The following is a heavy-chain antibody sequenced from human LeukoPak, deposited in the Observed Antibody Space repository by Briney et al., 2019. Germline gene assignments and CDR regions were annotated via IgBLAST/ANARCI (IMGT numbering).Heavy chain of an antibody. Sequence: GGSLRLSCAASGFTFSSYSMNWVRQAPGKGLEWVSSISSTSGNIYYADSVKGRFTISRDNAKNSLYLQMNSLRAEDTAVYYCASTEYSPWYSFDYWGQGTLVTVSS. CDR3: ASTEYSPWYSFDY. CDR2: ISSTSGNI. V-gene: IGHV3-21*01. CDR1: GFTFSSYS. J-gene: IGHJ4*02. D-gene: IGHD6-6*01.